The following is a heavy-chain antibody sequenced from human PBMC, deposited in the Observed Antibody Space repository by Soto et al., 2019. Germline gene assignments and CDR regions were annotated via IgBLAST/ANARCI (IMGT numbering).Heavy chain of an antibody. CDR3: ARGALRYFDWLPTYYFDY. CDR1: GGSFSGYY. J-gene: IGHJ4*02. Sequence: QVQLQQWGAGLLKPSETLSLTCAVYGGSFSGYYWSWIRQPPGKGLEWIGEINHSGSTNYNPSLKSRVTISVDTSKNQFCLKLSSVSAADTAVYYCARGALRYFDWLPTYYFDYWAQGTLVTVSS. V-gene: IGHV4-34*01. D-gene: IGHD3-9*01. CDR2: INHSGST.